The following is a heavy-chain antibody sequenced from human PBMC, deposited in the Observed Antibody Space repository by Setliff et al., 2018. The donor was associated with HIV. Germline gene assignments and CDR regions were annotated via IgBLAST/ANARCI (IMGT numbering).Heavy chain of an antibody. J-gene: IGHJ6*03. V-gene: IGHV3-30-3*01. CDR1: KFTFRDYA. CDR2: ISFDGSSK. CDR3: ARDQKGGSSSYVDYYYMDV. D-gene: IGHD2-2*01. Sequence: GGSLRLSCAASKFTFRDYAMHWVRQAPGKGLEWVAAISFDGSSKFYADSMKGRFTVSRDNSKNTLYLQMNSLRREDRAVYYCARDQKGGSSSYVDYYYMDVWGKGTTVTVSS.